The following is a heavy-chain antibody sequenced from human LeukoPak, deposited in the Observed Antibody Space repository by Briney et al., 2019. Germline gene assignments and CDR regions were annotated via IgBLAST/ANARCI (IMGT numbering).Heavy chain of an antibody. Sequence: ASVKVSCKASGCTFTGYYMHWVRQAPGQGLEWMGWINPNSGGTNYAQKFQGRVTMTRDTSISTAYMELSRLRSDDTAVYYCASYYYGSGSYSGGYYFDYWGQGTLVTVSS. J-gene: IGHJ4*02. CDR3: ASYYYGSGSYSGGYYFDY. CDR1: GCTFTGYY. CDR2: INPNSGGT. V-gene: IGHV1-2*02. D-gene: IGHD3-10*01.